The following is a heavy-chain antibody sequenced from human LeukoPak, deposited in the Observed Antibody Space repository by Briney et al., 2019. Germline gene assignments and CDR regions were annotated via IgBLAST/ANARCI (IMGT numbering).Heavy chain of an antibody. J-gene: IGHJ4*02. CDR2: ISAYNGNT. CDR1: GYTFTSYG. Sequence: ASVKVSCKASGYTFTSYGISWVRQAPGQGLEWMGWISAYNGNTNYAQKLQGRVTMTTDTSTSTAYMELRSLRSDDTAVYYCARGGEYCSGGSCYPMYFDYWGQGTLVTVSS. CDR3: ARGGEYCSGGSCYPMYFDY. D-gene: IGHD2-15*01. V-gene: IGHV1-18*01.